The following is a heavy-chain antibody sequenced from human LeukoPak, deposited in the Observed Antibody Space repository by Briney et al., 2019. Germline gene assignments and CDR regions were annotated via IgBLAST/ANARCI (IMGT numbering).Heavy chain of an antibody. CDR3: ARSIGLTGGGVDV. V-gene: IGHV3-11*01. Sequence: GGSLRLSCAASGFTFSDYNMNWVRQASGKGLEWVSYITNGGSTIHHADSVKGRFTIPRDNAKKTLYLQMNSLRAEDTAVYYCARSIGLTGGGVDVWGQGTTVTVSS. CDR1: GFTFSDYN. J-gene: IGHJ6*02. D-gene: IGHD3-9*01. CDR2: ITNGGSTI.